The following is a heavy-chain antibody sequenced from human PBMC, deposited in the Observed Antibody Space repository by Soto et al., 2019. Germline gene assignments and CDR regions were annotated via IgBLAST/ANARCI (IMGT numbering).Heavy chain of an antibody. CDR3: ARSLSMVRGVIIKEPLSMDV. CDR2: IIPIFGTA. J-gene: IGHJ6*02. V-gene: IGHV1-69*13. D-gene: IGHD3-10*01. Sequence: ASVKVSCKASGGTFSSYAISWVRQAPGQGLEWMGGIIPIFGTANYAQKFQGRVTITADESTSTAYMELSSLRSEDTAVYYCARSLSMVRGVIIKEPLSMDVWGQGTTVTV. CDR1: GGTFSSYA.